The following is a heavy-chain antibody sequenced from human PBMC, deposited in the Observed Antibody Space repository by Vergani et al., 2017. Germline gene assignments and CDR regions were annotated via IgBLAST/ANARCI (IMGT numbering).Heavy chain of an antibody. CDR1: GYTFSNYY. D-gene: IGHD3-9*01. CDR3: ARGDYGILTGYRY. Sequence: QVQVVQSGAEVKKSGASVKVSCKTSGYTFSNYYMHWVRKAPGQGLEWMGIINPSGGHTNYAQKFQGRVTMTRETSTRTVYMELSSLRSEDTAIYYCARGDYGILTGYRYLGQGTLVTVSA. V-gene: IGHV1-46*03. CDR2: INPSGGHT. J-gene: IGHJ4*02.